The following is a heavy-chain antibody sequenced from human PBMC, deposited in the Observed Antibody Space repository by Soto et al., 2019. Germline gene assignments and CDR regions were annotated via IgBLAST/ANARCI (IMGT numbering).Heavy chain of an antibody. Sequence: PGRSLRLSCAASGFTFSSYSMNWVRQAPGKGLEWVSYISSSSSTIYYEDSVKGRFTISRDNATNSLYLQMNSLRDEDTAVYYCARDVRFLEWSSNDYYYYGMDVWGKGTTVTVSS. J-gene: IGHJ6*04. D-gene: IGHD3-3*01. CDR1: GFTFSSYS. V-gene: IGHV3-48*02. CDR2: ISSSSSTI. CDR3: ARDVRFLEWSSNDYYYYGMDV.